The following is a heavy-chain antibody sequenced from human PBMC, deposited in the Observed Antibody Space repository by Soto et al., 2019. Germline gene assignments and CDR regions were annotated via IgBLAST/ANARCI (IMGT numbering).Heavy chain of an antibody. Sequence: QVQLVQSGAEVQKPGASVKVSCKASGYTFTSYGLTWVRQAPGQGLEWMGWISAYNGKTNYAQKLQGRVTMTIDTSTRPAYLEVRSLRSDETAVYYCARVRVLSVYGSGSSTYYYSGLDVWCQGTTVTVSS. CDR1: GYTFTSYG. CDR2: ISAYNGKT. D-gene: IGHD3-10*01. J-gene: IGHJ6*02. V-gene: IGHV1-18*01. CDR3: ARVRVLSVYGSGSSTYYYSGLDV.